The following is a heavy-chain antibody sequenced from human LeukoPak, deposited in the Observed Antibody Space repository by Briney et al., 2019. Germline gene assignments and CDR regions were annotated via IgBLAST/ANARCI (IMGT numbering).Heavy chain of an antibody. CDR1: GGSRSSYY. D-gene: IGHD3-10*01. CDR3: ARLRGYGSGSYS. Sequence: PSETLSLTCTVSGGSRSSYYWSWIRQPPGKGLEWIGYIYDIGSTNYNPSFKSRVTISIDTSKNQFSLKLSSVTAADTAVYYCARLRGYGSGSYSWGQGTLVTVSS. V-gene: IGHV4-59*12. CDR2: IYDIGST. J-gene: IGHJ5*02.